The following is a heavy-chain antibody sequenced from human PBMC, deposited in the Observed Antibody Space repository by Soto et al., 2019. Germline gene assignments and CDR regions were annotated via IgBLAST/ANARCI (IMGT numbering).Heavy chain of an antibody. J-gene: IGHJ6*02. V-gene: IGHV5-51*01. CDR3: AASIFYYGMDV. CDR1: GYTFTNYW. CDR2: IYPGDSDT. Sequence: PVESLKISCKDSGYTFTNYWIGWLRQMPGKGPEWMGIIYPGDSDTKYNPSFQGQVTISADKSITTTYLQWSSLKASATAIYYCAASIFYYGMDVWGQGTTVTASS.